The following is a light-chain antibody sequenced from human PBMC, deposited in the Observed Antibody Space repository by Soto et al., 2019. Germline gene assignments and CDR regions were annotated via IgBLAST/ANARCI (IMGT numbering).Light chain of an antibody. CDR1: SSNMGAGFV. CDR3: QSYDSSLSGFSV. J-gene: IGLJ1*01. CDR2: ANK. Sequence: RVTISCKKNSSNMGAGFVVDWSQQVPGPDPKLLIYANKNRPSGVPDRFSGSRSGNSASLAITGIQAKDEADYYCQSYDSSLSGFSVFGTGTKVPVL. V-gene: IGLV1-40*01.